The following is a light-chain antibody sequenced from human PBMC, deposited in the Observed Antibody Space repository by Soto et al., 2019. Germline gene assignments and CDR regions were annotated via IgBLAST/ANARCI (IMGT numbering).Light chain of an antibody. J-gene: IGLJ1*01. V-gene: IGLV1-40*01. CDR2: ENN. CDR3: QSYDSSLSGDV. CDR1: SSNIGAGYE. Sequence: QSVLTQPPSVSEAPGQRVTISCTGSSSNIGAGYEAHWYQQVPGTAPKLLIYENNHRPSGVPDRFSGSTSGTSASLAITGLPAEDEAEYYCQSYDSSLSGDVFGTGTKVTVL.